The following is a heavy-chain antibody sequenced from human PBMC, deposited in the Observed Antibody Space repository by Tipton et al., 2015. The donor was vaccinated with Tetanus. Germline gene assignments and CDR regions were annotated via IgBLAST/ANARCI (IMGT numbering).Heavy chain of an antibody. D-gene: IGHD2-2*01. J-gene: IGHJ2*01. CDR2: IYYSGST. V-gene: IGHV4-39*01. Sequence: TLSLTCTVSGGSISSSSYYWGWIRQPPGKGLEWIGSIYYSGSTYYNPSLKSRVTISVDTSKNQFSLKLRSVTAADTAVYYCASTIESAAATWYFDLWGRGTLVTVS. CDR3: ASTIESAAATWYFDL. CDR1: GGSISSSSYY.